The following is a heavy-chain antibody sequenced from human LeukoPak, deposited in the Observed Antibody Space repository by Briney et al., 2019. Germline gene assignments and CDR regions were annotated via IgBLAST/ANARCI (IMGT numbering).Heavy chain of an antibody. J-gene: IGHJ4*02. Sequence: PGGSLRLSCAASGFTFSSYAMSWVRQAPGKGLEWVSGISGSGDNTYYADSVKGRFTISRDNSNNTLYVQVNSLGTEDTAAYYCAKGSYYDSSGSFYFDYWGQGTLVTVSS. CDR2: ISGSGDNT. CDR1: GFTFSSYA. CDR3: AKGSYYDSSGSFYFDY. V-gene: IGHV3-23*01. D-gene: IGHD3-22*01.